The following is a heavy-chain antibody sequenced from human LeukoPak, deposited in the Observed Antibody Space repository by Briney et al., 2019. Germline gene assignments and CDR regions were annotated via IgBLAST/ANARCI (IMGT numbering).Heavy chain of an antibody. CDR1: GFILNNYA. J-gene: IGHJ4*02. CDR2: TSWNSGRI. CDR3: AKDKGRHYTSSPNPGSLQ. Sequence: GRSLSLSCAGSGFILNNYATHWVRQPPGKGLEWVAGTSWNSGRIEYADSVKGRLTISRDNATNSMYRQVDSQMVEDTSFYYCAKDKGRHYTSSPNPGSLQWGQGALVTVSS. V-gene: IGHV3-9*01. D-gene: IGHD2-2*02.